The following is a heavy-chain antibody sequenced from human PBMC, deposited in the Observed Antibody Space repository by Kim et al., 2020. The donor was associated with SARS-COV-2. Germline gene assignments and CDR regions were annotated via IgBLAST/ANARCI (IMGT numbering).Heavy chain of an antibody. V-gene: IGHV1-58*01. Sequence: SVKVSCKASGFTFTSSAVQWVRQARGQRLEWIGWIVVGSGNTNYAQKFQERVTITRDMSTSTAYMELSSLRSEDTAVYYCAAPPPCYYDSSGYCPNDWFEPWGQGTLVTVSS. CDR2: IVVGSGNT. CDR1: GFTFTSSA. D-gene: IGHD3-22*01. J-gene: IGHJ5*02. CDR3: AAPPPCYYDSSGYCPNDWFEP.